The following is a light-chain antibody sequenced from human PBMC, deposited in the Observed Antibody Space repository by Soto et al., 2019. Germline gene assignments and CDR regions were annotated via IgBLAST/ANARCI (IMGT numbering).Light chain of an antibody. CDR2: DNN. V-gene: IGLV1-51*01. CDR3: GTWDSSLSAVV. CDR1: SSNIGNNY. Sequence: QSVLTQPPSVSAAPGQKVTISCSGSSSNIGNNYVSWYQHLPGTAPKLLIYDNNKRPSGIPDRFSGSKSGTSATLGITGLQTGYEADYYCGTWDSSLSAVVFGGGTKLTVL. J-gene: IGLJ2*01.